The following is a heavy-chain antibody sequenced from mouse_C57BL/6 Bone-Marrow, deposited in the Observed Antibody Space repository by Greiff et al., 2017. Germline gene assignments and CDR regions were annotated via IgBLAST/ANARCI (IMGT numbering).Heavy chain of an antibody. Sequence: VQLQQPGAELVKPGASVKLSCKASGYTFTSYWMHWVKQRPGQGLEWIGMIHPNSGSTNYNEKFKSKATLTVDKSSSTAYMQLSSLTSEDSAVYYCAAYYDYDGGAGFAYWGQGTLVTVSA. CDR3: AAYYDYDGGAGFAY. J-gene: IGHJ3*01. CDR2: IHPNSGST. V-gene: IGHV1-64*01. D-gene: IGHD2-4*01. CDR1: GYTFTSYW.